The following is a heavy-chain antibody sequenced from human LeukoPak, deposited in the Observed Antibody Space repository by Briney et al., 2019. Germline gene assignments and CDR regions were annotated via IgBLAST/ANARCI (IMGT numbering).Heavy chain of an antibody. D-gene: IGHD5-12*01. J-gene: IGHJ4*02. Sequence: ATVKVSCKASGYTFTGYYMHWVRQAPGQGLEWMGWINPNSGGTNYAQKFQGRVTMTRDTSISTAYMELSRLRSDDTAVYYCARDLGGYGVYYFDYWGQGTLVTVSS. CDR2: INPNSGGT. CDR1: GYTFTGYY. V-gene: IGHV1-2*02. CDR3: ARDLGGYGVYYFDY.